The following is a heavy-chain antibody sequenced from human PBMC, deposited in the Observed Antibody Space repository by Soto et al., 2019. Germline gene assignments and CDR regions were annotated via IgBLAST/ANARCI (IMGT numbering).Heavy chain of an antibody. V-gene: IGHV5-51*01. CDR3: AKHSHSASYYWAADI. CDR1: GYSFSNYW. D-gene: IGHD1-26*01. Sequence: PGESLKISCKGSGYSFSNYWLVWVRQMPGKGLEWMGIIYPDDSDARYSPSFQGQVTISADKSISTAYLQWSSLKASDTAMYYCAKHSHSASYYWAADIWGQGTMVTVSS. CDR2: IYPDDSDA. J-gene: IGHJ3*02.